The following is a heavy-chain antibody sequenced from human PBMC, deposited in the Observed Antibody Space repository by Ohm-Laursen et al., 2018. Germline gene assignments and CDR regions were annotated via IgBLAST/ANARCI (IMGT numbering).Heavy chain of an antibody. CDR2: IYYSGST. D-gene: IGHD6-13*01. CDR3: ARLSSAPFDY. J-gene: IGHJ4*02. V-gene: IGHV4-59*08. Sequence: SQTLSLTCTVSGGSISSYYWSWIRQPPGKGLEWIGYIYYSGSTNYNPSIKSRVTISVDTSKNQFSLKLSSVTAADTAVYYCARLSSAPFDYWGQGTLVTVSS. CDR1: GGSISSYY.